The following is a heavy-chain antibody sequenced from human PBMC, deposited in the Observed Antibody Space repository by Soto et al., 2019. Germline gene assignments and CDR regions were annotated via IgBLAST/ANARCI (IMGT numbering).Heavy chain of an antibody. Sequence: PSEARCVRWSGSGGSISRDWWIGSRQPPGKGLEWIGYIYYSGSTDYNPSLKSRVTISVDTSKNQFSLKLSSVTAAHTAVYYCARRYGASFDYWGQGTLVTVS. V-gene: IGHV4-59*01. D-gene: IGHD4-17*01. CDR2: IYYSGST. CDR3: ARRYGASFDY. CDR1: GGSISRDW. J-gene: IGHJ4*02.